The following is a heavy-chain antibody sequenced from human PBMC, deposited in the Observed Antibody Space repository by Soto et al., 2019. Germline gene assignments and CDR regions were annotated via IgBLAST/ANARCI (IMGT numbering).Heavy chain of an antibody. D-gene: IGHD6-13*01. J-gene: IGHJ6*02. CDR3: ARGASKEIPIHIAAAGYYYYGMDV. Sequence: QVQLVQSGAEVKKPGSSVKVSCKASGGTFSSYAISWVRQAPGQGLEWMGGIIPIFGTANYAQKFQGRVTITADESTSTAYMELSSLRSEDTAVYYWARGASKEIPIHIAAAGYYYYGMDVWGQGTTVTVSS. CDR2: IIPIFGTA. CDR1: GGTFSSYA. V-gene: IGHV1-69*01.